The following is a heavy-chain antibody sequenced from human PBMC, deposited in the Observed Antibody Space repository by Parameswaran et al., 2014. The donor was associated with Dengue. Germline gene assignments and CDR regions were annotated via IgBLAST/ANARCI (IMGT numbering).Heavy chain of an antibody. CDR1: GYIFTNYG. CDR3: ARDGAQQEVPGY. J-gene: IGHJ4*02. D-gene: IGHD3-9*01. Sequence: ASVKVSCKASGYIFTNYGITWVRQAPGQGLEWMGWISGYNGKTRYAQKFQGRVTMTTDTSTTTASLEVSSLRSDDMAVYYCARDGAQQEVPGYWGQGTLVTVSS. CDR2: ISGYNGKT. V-gene: IGHV1-18*03.